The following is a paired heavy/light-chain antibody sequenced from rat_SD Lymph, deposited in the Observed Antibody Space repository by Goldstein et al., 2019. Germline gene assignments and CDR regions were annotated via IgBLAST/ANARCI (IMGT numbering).Light chain of an antibody. Sequence: DIQMTQSPASLSASLGETVTIECRASEDIYNGLAWYQQKPGKSPQLLIYNANSLHTGVPSRFSGSGSGTQYSLKINSLQSEDVASYFCQQYYNYPFTFGSGTKLEIK. V-gene: IGKV12S34*01. CDR3: QQYYNYPFT. CDR1: EDIYNG. J-gene: IGKJ4*01. CDR2: NAN.
Heavy chain of an antibody. D-gene: IGHD1-12*02. CDR1: GYTITSGY. V-gene: IGHV3-4*01. CDR2: ISYSGST. Sequence: EIQLQESGPGLVKPSQSLSLTCSVTGYTITSGYDWSWIRKFPGNKMEWMGYISYSGSTNYNPSLKSRISITRDTSKNQFFLQLNSVTTEDTATYYCARFGVLITTGDWFAYWGQGTLVTVSS. J-gene: IGHJ3*01. CDR3: ARFGVLITTGDWFAY.